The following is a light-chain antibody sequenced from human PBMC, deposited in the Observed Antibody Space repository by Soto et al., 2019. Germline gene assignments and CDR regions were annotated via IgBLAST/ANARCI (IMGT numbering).Light chain of an antibody. V-gene: IGKV1-5*03. CDR2: KAS. CDR1: QSISSW. Sequence: DIQMTQSPSTVSASVGDRVTITCRASQSISSWLAWYQQKPGKAPKLLIYKASSLESGVPSRFSGSGSGTDFTLTISSLQPDDSATDYCQQYNSYWTFGQGTKVDIK. CDR3: QQYNSYWT. J-gene: IGKJ1*01.